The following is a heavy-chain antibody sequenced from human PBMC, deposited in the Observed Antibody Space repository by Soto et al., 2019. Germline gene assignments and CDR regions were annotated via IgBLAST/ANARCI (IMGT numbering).Heavy chain of an antibody. V-gene: IGHV1-2*02. CDR2: INPNSGGT. CDR3: ARQGEYSSGWSTLGYFDY. Sequence: ASVKVSCKASGYTFTGYYMHWVRQAPGQGLEWMGWINPNSGGTNYAQKFQGRVTMTRDTSISTAYMELSRLRSDDTAVYYCARQGEYSSGWSTLGYFDYWGQGTMVTV. J-gene: IGHJ4*03. D-gene: IGHD6-19*01. CDR1: GYTFTGYY.